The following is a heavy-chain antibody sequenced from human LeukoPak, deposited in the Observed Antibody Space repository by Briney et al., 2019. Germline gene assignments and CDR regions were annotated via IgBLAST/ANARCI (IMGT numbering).Heavy chain of an antibody. CDR3: AREIRPSSSSPYYYYYGMDV. D-gene: IGHD6-6*01. V-gene: IGHV4-59*01. Sequence: PSETLSLTCTVSGGSISSYYWSWIRQPPGKGLEWIGYIYYSGSTNYNPSLKSRVTISEDTSKNQFSLKLSSVTAADTAVYYCAREIRPSSSSPYYYYYGMDVWGQGTTVTVSS. CDR2: IYYSGST. J-gene: IGHJ6*02. CDR1: GGSISSYY.